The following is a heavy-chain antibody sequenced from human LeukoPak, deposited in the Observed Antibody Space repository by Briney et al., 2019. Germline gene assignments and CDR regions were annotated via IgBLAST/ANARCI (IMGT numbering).Heavy chain of an antibody. CDR3: ARTYCGGDCYYSYFDY. CDR1: GYSFTTYW. J-gene: IGHJ4*02. Sequence: GESLKISCTGSGYSFTTYWIGWVRQMPGKGLEWMGIIYPGDSDTRYSPSFQGQATISADKSISTAYLQWSSLKASDTAMYYCARTYCGGDCYYSYFDYWGQGTLVTVSS. CDR2: IYPGDSDT. D-gene: IGHD2-21*02. V-gene: IGHV5-51*01.